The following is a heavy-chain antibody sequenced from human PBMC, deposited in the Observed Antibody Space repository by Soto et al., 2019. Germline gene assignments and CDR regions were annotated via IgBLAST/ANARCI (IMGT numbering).Heavy chain of an antibody. V-gene: IGHV4-30-4*01. CDR3: ARDVRYSXGLGDDAFDI. D-gene: IGHD5-18*01. J-gene: IGHJ3*02. CDR1: GGSISSGDYY. CDR2: IYYSGST. Sequence: QVQLQESGPGLVKPSQTLSLTCTVSGGSISSGDYYWSWIRQPPGKGLEWIGYIYYSGSTYYNPSLKSRVTISVDTSKNQFSLKLSSVTAADTAVYYCARDVRYSXGLGDDAFDIWGQGTMVTVSS.